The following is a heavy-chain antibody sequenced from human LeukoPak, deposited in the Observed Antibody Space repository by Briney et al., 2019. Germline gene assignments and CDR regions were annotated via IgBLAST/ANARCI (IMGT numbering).Heavy chain of an antibody. CDR3: AVNYYDSSGL. CDR1: GGSISSSSYY. Sequence: SETLSLTCTVSGGSISSSSYYWGWIRQPPGKGLEWIGSIYYSGSTYYNPSLKSRVTMSVDTSKNQFSLRLSSVTAADTAVYYCAVNYYDSSGLWGQGTLVTVSS. CDR2: IYYSGST. J-gene: IGHJ4*02. D-gene: IGHD3-22*01. V-gene: IGHV4-39*07.